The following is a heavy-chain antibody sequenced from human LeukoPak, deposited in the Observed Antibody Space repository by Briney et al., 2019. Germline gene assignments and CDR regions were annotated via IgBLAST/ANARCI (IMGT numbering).Heavy chain of an antibody. CDR1: GGSISSSSYY. CDR3: ARGDSRLRYYMDV. Sequence: PSETLSLTCTVSGGSISSSSYYWGWIRQPPGKGLEWIGSIYYSGSTYYNPSLKSRVTISVDTSKNQFSLKLSSVTAADTAVYYCARGDSRLRYYMDVWGKGTTVTVSS. D-gene: IGHD4-17*01. CDR2: IYYSGST. J-gene: IGHJ6*03. V-gene: IGHV4-39*07.